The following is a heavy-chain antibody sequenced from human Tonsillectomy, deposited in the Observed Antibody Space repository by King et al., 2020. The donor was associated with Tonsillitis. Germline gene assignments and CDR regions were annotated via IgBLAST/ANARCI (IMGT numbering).Heavy chain of an antibody. CDR2: IYYSGST. CDR3: ARQGAYYYDSSGYSPPYYYYGMDV. Sequence: HVQLQESGPGLVKPSETLSLTCTVSGGSISSYYWSWIRQPPGKGLEWIGYIYYSGSTNYNPSLKSRVTISVDTSKNQFSLKLSSVTAADTAVYYCARQGAYYYDSSGYSPPYYYYGMDVWGQGTTVTVSS. J-gene: IGHJ6*02. V-gene: IGHV4-59*08. D-gene: IGHD3-22*01. CDR1: GGSISSYY.